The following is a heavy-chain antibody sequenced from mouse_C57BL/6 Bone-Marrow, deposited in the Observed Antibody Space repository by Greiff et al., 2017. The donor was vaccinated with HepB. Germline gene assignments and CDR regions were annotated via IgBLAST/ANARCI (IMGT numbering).Heavy chain of an antibody. CDR1: GYTFTSYW. J-gene: IGHJ1*03. Sequence: QVQLQQPGAELVKPGASVKMSCKASGYTFTSYWITWVKQRPGQGLEWIGDIYPGSGSTNYNEKFKSKATLTVDTSSSTAYMQLSSLTSADSAVYYCARRFTTVVAKPSYWYFDVWGTGTTVTVSS. D-gene: IGHD1-1*01. CDR2: IYPGSGST. V-gene: IGHV1-55*01. CDR3: ARRFTTVVAKPSYWYFDV.